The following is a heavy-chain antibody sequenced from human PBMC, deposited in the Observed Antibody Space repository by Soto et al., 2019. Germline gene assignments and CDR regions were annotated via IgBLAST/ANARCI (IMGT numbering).Heavy chain of an antibody. V-gene: IGHV3-23*01. J-gene: IGHJ6*03. CDR1: GFTFSSYA. CDR2: ISGSGGST. Sequence: GGSLRLSCAASGFTFSSYAMSWVRQAPGKGLEWVSAISGSGGSTYYADSVKGRFTISRDNSKNTLYLQMNSLRAEDTAVYYCARSGYYYYYMDVWGKGTTVTVSS. D-gene: IGHD3-3*01. CDR3: ARSGYYYYYMDV.